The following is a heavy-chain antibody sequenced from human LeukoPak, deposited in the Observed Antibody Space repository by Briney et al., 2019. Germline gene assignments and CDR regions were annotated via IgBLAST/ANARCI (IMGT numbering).Heavy chain of an antibody. Sequence: GGSLRLSCAASGFTFSSYGMHWVRQAPGKGLEWVAVIWYDGSNKYYADSVKGRFTISRDNAKNSLYLQMNSLRAEDTAVYYCARTDIVVVPDAPGAFDIWGQGTMVTVSS. D-gene: IGHD2-2*01. J-gene: IGHJ3*02. CDR1: GFTFSSYG. CDR3: ARTDIVVVPDAPGAFDI. CDR2: IWYDGSNK. V-gene: IGHV3-33*03.